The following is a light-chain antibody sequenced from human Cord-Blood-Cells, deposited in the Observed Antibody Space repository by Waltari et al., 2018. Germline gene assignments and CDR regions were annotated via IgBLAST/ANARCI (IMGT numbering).Light chain of an antibody. CDR1: SSDAGGYNY. CDR2: EVS. CDR3: SSYAGSNNVV. Sequence: QSALTQPPSASGSPGQSVTISCTGTSSDAGGYNYVSWYQQHPGKAPKLMIYEVSKRPSGVPDRCSGSKSGNPASLTVSGLQAEDEADYYCSSYAGSNNVVFGGGTKLTVL. V-gene: IGLV2-8*01. J-gene: IGLJ2*01.